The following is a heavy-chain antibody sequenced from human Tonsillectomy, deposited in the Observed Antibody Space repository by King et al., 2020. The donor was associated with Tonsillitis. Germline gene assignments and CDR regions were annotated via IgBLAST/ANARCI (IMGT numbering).Heavy chain of an antibody. CDR1: GFTFSSYG. V-gene: IGHV3-30*18. CDR3: AKDRGYGYSNYFGARYYYYYGMDV. D-gene: IGHD4-11*01. CDR2: ISYDGSNK. Sequence: QGQLVQSGGGVVQPGRSLRLSCAASGFTFSSYGMHWVRQAPGKGLEWVAVISYDGSNKYYEDSVKGRFTISRDNSKNTVYLQMNSLRAEDTAVYYCAKDRGYGYSNYFGARYYYYYGMDVWGQGTTVTVSS. J-gene: IGHJ6*02.